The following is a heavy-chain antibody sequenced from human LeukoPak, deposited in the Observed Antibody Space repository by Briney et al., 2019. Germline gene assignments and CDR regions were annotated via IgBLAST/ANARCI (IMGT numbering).Heavy chain of an antibody. CDR1: GFTVSSYA. D-gene: IGHD3-22*01. V-gene: IGHV3-30*04. Sequence: GGSLSLFCAASGFTVSSYAMHWVRLAPGKGLEWVAVISYDGRNKYYADSVKGRFTISRDNSKNTLYLQMNSLRAEDTAVYYCARAPHHYYDSSGYYPGWFDPWGQGTLVTVSS. CDR2: ISYDGRNK. J-gene: IGHJ5*02. CDR3: ARAPHHYYDSSGYYPGWFDP.